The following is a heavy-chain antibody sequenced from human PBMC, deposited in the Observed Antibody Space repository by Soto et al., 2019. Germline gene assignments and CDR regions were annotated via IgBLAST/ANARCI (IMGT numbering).Heavy chain of an antibody. CDR1: GGSISSYY. CDR2: IYSSGST. Sequence: SETLSLTCTVSGGSISSYYWSWIRQPAGKGLEWIGRIYSSGSTNYNPSFKSRVTMSVDTSNNQFSLKLSSVTAADTAVYYCARSGGSFNFDYWGQGTMVTVYS. D-gene: IGHD1-26*01. J-gene: IGHJ4*02. CDR3: ARSGGSFNFDY. V-gene: IGHV4-4*07.